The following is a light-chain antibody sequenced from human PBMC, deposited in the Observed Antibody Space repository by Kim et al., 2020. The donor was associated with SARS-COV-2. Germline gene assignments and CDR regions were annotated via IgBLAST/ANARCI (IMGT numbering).Light chain of an antibody. CDR2: QDS. CDR3: QAWDSSPRVV. J-gene: IGLJ2*01. V-gene: IGLV3-1*01. Sequence: SYELTQPPSVSVSPGQTASITCSGDKLGDKYACWYQQKPGQSPVLVIYQDSKRPSGIPERFSGSNSGNTATLTISGTQAMDEADYYCQAWDSSPRVVFGG. CDR1: KLGDKY.